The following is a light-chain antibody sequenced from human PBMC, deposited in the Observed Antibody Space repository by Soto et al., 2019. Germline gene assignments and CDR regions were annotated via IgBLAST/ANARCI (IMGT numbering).Light chain of an antibody. CDR1: RSLTRW. CDR3: QHYSTLFT. Sequence: DIQMSQSPATLSASVGERVTITCRASRSLTRWLAWYQQKPGRAPKLLIYEASIVPSGVPARFSGSGSGTDSPPTISGVPPDYIVYYCRQHYSTLFTFGQGTRVEIK. J-gene: IGKJ1*01. V-gene: IGKV1-5*03. CDR2: EAS.